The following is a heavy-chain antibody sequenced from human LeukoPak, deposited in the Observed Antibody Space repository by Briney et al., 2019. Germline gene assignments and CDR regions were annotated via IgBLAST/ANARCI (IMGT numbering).Heavy chain of an antibody. J-gene: IGHJ6*03. CDR1: GGSISSSSYY. CDR3: ARPGHSYYCMDV. V-gene: IGHV4-39*02. Sequence: KASGTLSLTCTVSGGSISSSSYYWGWIRQPPGKGLEWIGTIYYSGTTYYNPSLKSRVTISADTSKNHFSLKLSSVTAADTAVYYCARPGHSYYCMDVWGKGTTVTVSS. CDR2: IYYSGTT. D-gene: IGHD1-1*01.